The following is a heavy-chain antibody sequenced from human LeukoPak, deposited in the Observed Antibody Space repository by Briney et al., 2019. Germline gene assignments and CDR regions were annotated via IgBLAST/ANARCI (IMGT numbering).Heavy chain of an antibody. CDR1: GESFSGYY. Sequence: SETLSLTCAVYGESFSGYYWTWIRQPPGKGLEWIGEINHSGSTNYNPSLKSRVTMSVDTSKNQFSLQLSSATAADTAVYYCARDRGYYWYFDLWGRGTLVTVSS. CDR2: INHSGST. CDR3: ARDRGYYWYFDL. V-gene: IGHV4-34*01. D-gene: IGHD3-10*01. J-gene: IGHJ2*01.